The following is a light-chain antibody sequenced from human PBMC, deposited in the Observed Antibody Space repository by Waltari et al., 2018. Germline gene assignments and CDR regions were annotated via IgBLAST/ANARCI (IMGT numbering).Light chain of an antibody. CDR3: SSQSSDNVVL. CDR2: DVS. CDR1: SSDVGTYNS. Sequence: GQSITISCTGTSSDVGTYNSVSWYQDHPGQGPKVIIYDVSDRPSGVSARFSSSKSGNTASLTISGLQAEDEADYYCSSQSSDNVVLFGGGTKVTVL. J-gene: IGLJ3*02. V-gene: IGLV2-14*03.